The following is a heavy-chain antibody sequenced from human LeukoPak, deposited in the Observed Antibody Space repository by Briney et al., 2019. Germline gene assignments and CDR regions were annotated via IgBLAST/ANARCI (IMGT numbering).Heavy chain of an antibody. CDR1: GFTFSGSA. D-gene: IGHD3-10*01. J-gene: IGHJ4*02. Sequence: PGGSLRLSCAASGFTFSGSAMHWVRQASGKGLEWVGRIRSKANSYATAYAASVKGRFTISRDDSKNTAYLQMNSLKTEDTAVYYCTSLTMVRDQGDYWGQGTLVTVSS. CDR2: IRSKANSYAT. CDR3: TSLTMVRDQGDY. V-gene: IGHV3-73*01.